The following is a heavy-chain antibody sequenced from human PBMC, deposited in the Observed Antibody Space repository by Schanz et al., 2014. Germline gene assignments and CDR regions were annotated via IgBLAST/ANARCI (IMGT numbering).Heavy chain of an antibody. CDR3: ARGNTIFGVVILGWLDP. D-gene: IGHD3-3*01. Sequence: QVQLVQSGVEVKKPGASVKVSCKASGYSFTGYYMNWVRQAPGQGLEWMGWINPSSGGTNYAQKCQGRVTMTRDTSISTAYMELNRLRSEDTAIYYCARGNTIFGVVILGWLDPWGQGTLVTVSS. CDR2: INPSSGGT. J-gene: IGHJ5*02. V-gene: IGHV1-2*02. CDR1: GYSFTGYY.